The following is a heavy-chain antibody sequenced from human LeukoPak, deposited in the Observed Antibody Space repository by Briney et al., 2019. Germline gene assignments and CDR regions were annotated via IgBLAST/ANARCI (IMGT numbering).Heavy chain of an antibody. CDR3: ARAIAAAGTSYYYYYMDV. Sequence: ASVKVSCKASGYTFTSYDINWVRQAPGQGLEWMGGIIPIFGTANYAQKFQGRVTITADESASTAYMELSSLRSEDTAVYYCARAIAAAGTSYYYYYMDVWGKGTTVTISS. CDR2: IIPIFGTA. V-gene: IGHV1-69*13. D-gene: IGHD6-13*01. CDR1: GYTFTSYD. J-gene: IGHJ6*03.